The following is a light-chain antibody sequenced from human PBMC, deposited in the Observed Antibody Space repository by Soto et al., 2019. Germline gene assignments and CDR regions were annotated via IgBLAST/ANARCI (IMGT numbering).Light chain of an antibody. CDR2: KAS. Sequence: DIQMIQHPSTLSASVGHRVTITCRASPSISTGLAWYQQKPGKAPKLLIYKASSLESGVPSRFSGSGSGTEFTLTISSLQPDDFATYYCQQYNSYPLTGGGGTKVEIK. V-gene: IGKV1-5*03. J-gene: IGKJ4*02. CDR3: QQYNSYPLT. CDR1: PSISTG.